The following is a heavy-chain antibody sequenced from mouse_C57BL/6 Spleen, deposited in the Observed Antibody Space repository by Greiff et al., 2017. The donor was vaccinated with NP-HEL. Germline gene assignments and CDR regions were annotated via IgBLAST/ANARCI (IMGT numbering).Heavy chain of an antibody. V-gene: IGHV2-9-1*01. CDR2: IWTGGGS. Sequence: VQVVESGPGLVAPSQSLSITCTVSGFSLTSYAISWVRQSPGKGLEWLGVIWTGGGSNYNSALKSRLSISKDNSKSQVFLKMNSLQTDDTARYYCARHIHLAMDYWGQGTSVTVSS. CDR1: GFSLTSYA. J-gene: IGHJ4*01. CDR3: ARHIHLAMDY.